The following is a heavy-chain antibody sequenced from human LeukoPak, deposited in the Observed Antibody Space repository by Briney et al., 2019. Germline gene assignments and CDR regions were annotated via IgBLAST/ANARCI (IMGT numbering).Heavy chain of an antibody. CDR2: ISGSGGST. CDR3: AGGQMFTSGGFDD. J-gene: IGHJ4*02. V-gene: IGHV3-23*01. CDR1: GFTFSSYA. D-gene: IGHD6-19*01. Sequence: PGGSLRLSCAASGFTFSSYAMSWVRQAPGKGLEWVSAISGSGGSTYYADSVKGRFTLSRDNSKNTLYLQMNSLRAEDTALYYCAGGQMFTSGGFDDWGQGTLVTVSS.